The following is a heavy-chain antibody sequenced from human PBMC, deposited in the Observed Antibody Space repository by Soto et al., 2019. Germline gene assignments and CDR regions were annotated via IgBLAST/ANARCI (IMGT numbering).Heavy chain of an antibody. D-gene: IGHD1-7*01. Sequence: SETLSLTCAVSGGSISSGGYSWSWIRQPPGKGLEWIGYIYHSGSTYYNPSLKSRVTISVDTSKNQFSLKLSSVTAADTAVYYCARVRVDWNYEIHWFDPWGQGTLVTVSS. CDR2: IYHSGST. CDR3: ARVRVDWNYEIHWFDP. CDR1: GGSISSGGYS. J-gene: IGHJ5*02. V-gene: IGHV4-30-2*01.